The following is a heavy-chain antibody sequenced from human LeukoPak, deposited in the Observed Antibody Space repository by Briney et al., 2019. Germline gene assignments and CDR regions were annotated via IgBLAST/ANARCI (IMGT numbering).Heavy chain of an antibody. D-gene: IGHD3-9*01. J-gene: IGHJ4*02. CDR3: ARDLPASYYDILTGYYSPSYFDY. V-gene: IGHV3-48*02. Sequence: GGSLRLSCTASGFTFSSYAMSWVRQAPGKGLEWVSYISSSSSTIYYADSVKGRFTISRDNAKNSLYLQMNSLRDEDTAVYYCARDLPASYYDILTGYYSPSYFDYWGQGTLVTVSS. CDR1: GFTFSSYA. CDR2: ISSSSSTI.